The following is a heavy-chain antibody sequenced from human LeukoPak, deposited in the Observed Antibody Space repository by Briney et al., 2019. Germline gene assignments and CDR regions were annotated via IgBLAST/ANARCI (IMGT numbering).Heavy chain of an antibody. Sequence: ASVKVSCKASGGIFSSYAISWVRQAPGQGLEWMGGIIPIFGTANYAQKFQGRVTITADESTSTAYMELSSLRSEDTAVYYCARVSRQWLVPDYWGQGTLVTVSS. CDR3: ARVSRQWLVPDY. CDR1: GGIFSSYA. V-gene: IGHV1-69*01. CDR2: IIPIFGTA. D-gene: IGHD6-19*01. J-gene: IGHJ4*02.